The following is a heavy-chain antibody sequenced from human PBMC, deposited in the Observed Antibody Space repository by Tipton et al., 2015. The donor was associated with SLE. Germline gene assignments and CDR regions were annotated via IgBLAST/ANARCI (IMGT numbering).Heavy chain of an antibody. CDR2: IWYDGSNK. Sequence: SGFTFSGYGMHWVRQAPGKGLEWVAVIWYDGSNKYYADSVKGRFTISRDNSKNTLYLQMNSLRAEDTAVYYCARDGSAFDYWGQGTLVTVSS. J-gene: IGHJ4*02. V-gene: IGHV3-33*01. D-gene: IGHD1-26*01. CDR1: GFTFSGYG. CDR3: ARDGSAFDY.